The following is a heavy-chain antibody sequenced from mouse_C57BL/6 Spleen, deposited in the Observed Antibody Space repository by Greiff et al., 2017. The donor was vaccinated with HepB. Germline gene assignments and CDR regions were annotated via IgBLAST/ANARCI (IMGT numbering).Heavy chain of an antibody. J-gene: IGHJ3*01. Sequence: VQLKESGPELVKPGASVKMSCKASGYTFTDYNMHWVKQSHGKSLEWIGYINPNNGGTSYNQKFKGKATLTVNKSSSTAYMELRSLTSEDSAVYYCARKGWLEAWFAYWGQGTLVTVSA. CDR2: INPNNGGT. D-gene: IGHD2-3*01. V-gene: IGHV1-22*01. CDR3: ARKGWLEAWFAY. CDR1: GYTFTDYN.